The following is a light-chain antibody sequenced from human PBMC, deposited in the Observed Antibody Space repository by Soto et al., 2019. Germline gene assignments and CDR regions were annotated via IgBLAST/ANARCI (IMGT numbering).Light chain of an antibody. CDR2: AAS. J-gene: IGKJ4*01. Sequence: VVCMTQSQSLLYASTGYRVTISDRMSQGISSYLAWYQQKPGKAPQLLIYAASTLQSGVPSRLSGSGSGTDFTLTIRSLQPDDFATYYCQQYHNYLSFGGGTKVDI. V-gene: IGKV1D-8*01. CDR1: QGISSY. CDR3: QQYHNYLS.